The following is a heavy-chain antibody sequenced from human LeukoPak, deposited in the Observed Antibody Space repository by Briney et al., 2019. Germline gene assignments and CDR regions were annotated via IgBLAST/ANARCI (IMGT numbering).Heavy chain of an antibody. CDR3: ARVGYYDSSGYYSPQKAFDY. J-gene: IGHJ4*02. D-gene: IGHD3-22*01. V-gene: IGHV1-8*01. CDR1: GYTFTNYD. CDR2: MNPNSGNT. Sequence: ASVKVSCKASGYTFTNYDINWVRQATGQGLEWMGWMNPNSGNTGYAQKFQGRVTMTRNTSISTAYMELSSLRSEDTAVYYCARVGYYDSSGYYSPQKAFDYWGQGTLVTVSS.